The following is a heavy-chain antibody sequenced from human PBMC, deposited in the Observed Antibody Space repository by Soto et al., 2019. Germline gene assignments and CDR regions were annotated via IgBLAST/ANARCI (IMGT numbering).Heavy chain of an antibody. CDR2: VNHSGSTKYT. CDR3: ARGLITPSGWVYFDY. Sequence: PSETLSLTFAVSGGSFSVYYWTWIRQPPGKGLEWIGEVNHSGSTKYTNYKSSLESRVTISADTSKNQFSLKLTSVTAADTAVYYCARGLITPSGWVYFDYWGQGTLVTVSS. CDR1: GGSFSVYY. V-gene: IGHV4-34*01. J-gene: IGHJ4*02. D-gene: IGHD3-10*01.